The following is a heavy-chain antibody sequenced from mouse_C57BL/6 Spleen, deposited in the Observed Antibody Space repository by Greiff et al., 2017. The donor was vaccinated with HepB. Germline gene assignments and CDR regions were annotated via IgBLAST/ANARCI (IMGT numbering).Heavy chain of an antibody. CDR1: GFSFNTYA. CDR2: IRSKSNNYAT. V-gene: IGHV10-1*01. Sequence: EVQLQESGGGLVQPKGSLKLSCAASGFSFNTYAMNWVRQAPGKGLEWVARIRSKSNNYATYYADSVKDRFTISRDDSESMLYLQMNNLKTEDTAMYYCVKGYGSSYWFAYWGQGTLVTVSA. D-gene: IGHD1-1*01. CDR3: VKGYGSSYWFAY. J-gene: IGHJ3*01.